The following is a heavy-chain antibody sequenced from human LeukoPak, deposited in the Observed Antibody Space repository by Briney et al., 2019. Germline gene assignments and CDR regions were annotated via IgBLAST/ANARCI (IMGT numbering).Heavy chain of an antibody. CDR3: ARGGTADPFDY. V-gene: IGHV3-21*01. D-gene: IGHD1/OR15-1a*01. CDR1: GFIFPIYS. J-gene: IGHJ4*02. CDR2: ISSDVGYI. Sequence: PGGSLRLSCAASGFIFPIYSMNWVRQAPGKGLEWVSSISSDVGYIYYADSVKGRFIISRDNAKNSLYLQMNSLRVEDTAVYYCARGGTADPFDYWGQGTLVTVSS.